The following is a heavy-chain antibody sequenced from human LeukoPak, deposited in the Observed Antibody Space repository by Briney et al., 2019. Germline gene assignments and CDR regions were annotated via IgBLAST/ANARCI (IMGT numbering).Heavy chain of an antibody. J-gene: IGHJ5*02. CDR1: GGSISSSGYY. V-gene: IGHV4-39*01. CDR2: IYYSGIT. Sequence: PSETLSLXCTVSGGSISSSGYYWGWIRQPPGKGLEWTASIYYSGITYYNPSLKSRVTISVDTSKNQLSLKLSSLTAADTAVYYCARHEYSGSYYGLSWFDPWGQGTLVTVSS. D-gene: IGHD1-26*01. CDR3: ARHEYSGSYYGLSWFDP.